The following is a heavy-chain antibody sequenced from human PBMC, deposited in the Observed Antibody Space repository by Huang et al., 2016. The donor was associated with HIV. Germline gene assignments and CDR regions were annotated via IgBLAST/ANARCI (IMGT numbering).Heavy chain of an antibody. Sequence: QLLLQESGPGLVKPSEALALTCAVSGGSIRSSDYHWGWVRQPPGTGLAWIGSIYYKGSTHYSPSLKSRVTIAVDTSKNLLFLNLTSMTAADTAVYYCARHREGPVAYYSGWGSHLNYMDVWGRGRTVVVSS. D-gene: IGHD3-10*01. CDR3: ARHREGPVAYYSGWGSHLNYMDV. V-gene: IGHV4-39*01. CDR1: GGSIRSSDYH. CDR2: IYYKGST. J-gene: IGHJ6*03.